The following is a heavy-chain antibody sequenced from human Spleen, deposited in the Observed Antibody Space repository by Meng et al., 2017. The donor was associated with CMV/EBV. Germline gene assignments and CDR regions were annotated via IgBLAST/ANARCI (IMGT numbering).Heavy chain of an antibody. V-gene: IGHV3-48*04. CDR3: ARDRGDIVVARVFYNYYGLDV. D-gene: IGHD2-15*01. Sequence: GESLKISFAASGFTFSSYSMNWVRQAPGKGLQWVSYISSTSSTTHYADSVKGRFTISRDNAKNSLYLQMSSLRAEDTAVYYCARDRGDIVVARVFYNYYGLDVWGQGTTVTVSS. J-gene: IGHJ6*02. CDR2: ISSTSSTT. CDR1: GFTFSSYS.